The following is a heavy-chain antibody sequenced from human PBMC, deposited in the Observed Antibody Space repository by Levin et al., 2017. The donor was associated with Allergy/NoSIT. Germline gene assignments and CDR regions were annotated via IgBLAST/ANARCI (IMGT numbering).Heavy chain of an antibody. CDR1: GFSLTTRRMR. CDR3: ARTLDLETFDY. Sequence: QTLSLTCTFPGFSLTTRRMRVSWIRQPPGKALEWLARIDWDDNKFYSTSLKTRLTISKDTSKNQVVLTMTNMDPVDTATYYCARTLDLETFDYWGQGTLVTVSS. D-gene: IGHD3-3*01. V-gene: IGHV2-70*04. CDR2: IDWDDNK. J-gene: IGHJ4*02.